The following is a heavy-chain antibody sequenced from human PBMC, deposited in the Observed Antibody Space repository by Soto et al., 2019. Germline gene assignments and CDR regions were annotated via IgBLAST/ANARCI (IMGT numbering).Heavy chain of an antibody. V-gene: IGHV3-53*04. CDR1: GFTVSSNY. Sequence: QPGGSLRLSCAASGFTVSSNYMSWVRQAPGKGLEWVSVIYSGGSTYYADSVKGRFTISRHNSKNTLYLQMNSLRAEDTAVYYCGRRVGGVVAARDHDAFDIWGQGTMVTVSS. CDR3: GRRVGGVVAARDHDAFDI. D-gene: IGHD2-15*01. J-gene: IGHJ3*02. CDR2: IYSGGST.